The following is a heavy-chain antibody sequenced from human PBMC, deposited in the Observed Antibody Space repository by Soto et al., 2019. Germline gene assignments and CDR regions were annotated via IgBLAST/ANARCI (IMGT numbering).Heavy chain of an antibody. D-gene: IGHD6-19*01. CDR2: IQGDGRSA. CDR1: GFIFRNYA. V-gene: IGHV3-23*01. CDR3: VKDAVAGNGVWDWFDL. Sequence: EAQLLESGGALVQPGGSLRLSCAASGFIFRNYAMSWVRQAPGKGMELVSSIQGDGRSAYFADSVKGRFTVSRDDSKSTLYLQMRGLRVDDTALYFCVKDAVAGNGVWDWFDLWGQGTLVTVSS. J-gene: IGHJ5*02.